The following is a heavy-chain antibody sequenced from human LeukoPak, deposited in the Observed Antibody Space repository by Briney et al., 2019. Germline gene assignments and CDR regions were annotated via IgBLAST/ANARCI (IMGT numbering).Heavy chain of an antibody. CDR2: IRYDGSNK. D-gene: IGHD4-11*01. CDR1: GFTFSSYG. Sequence: GGSLRLSCAASGFTFSSYGMHWVRQAPGKGLEWVAFIRYDGSNKYYADSVKGRFTIFRDNSKNTLYLQMNSLRAEDTAVYYCAKDLRGYSNEFDYWGQGTLVTVSS. V-gene: IGHV3-30*02. CDR3: AKDLRGYSNEFDY. J-gene: IGHJ4*02.